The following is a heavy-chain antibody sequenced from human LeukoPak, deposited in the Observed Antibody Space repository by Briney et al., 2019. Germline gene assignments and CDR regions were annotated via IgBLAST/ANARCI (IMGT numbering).Heavy chain of an antibody. CDR2: ISAYNGNT. Sequence: ASVKVSCKASGYTFTSYGISWVRQAPGQGLEWMGWISAYNGNTNYAQKLQGRVTMTTDTSTSTAYMELGSLRSDDTAVYYCARVAVNTTIYYYYYMDVWGKGTTVTVSS. J-gene: IGHJ6*03. V-gene: IGHV1-18*01. CDR1: GYTFTSYG. D-gene: IGHD3-22*01. CDR3: ARVAVNTTIYYYYYMDV.